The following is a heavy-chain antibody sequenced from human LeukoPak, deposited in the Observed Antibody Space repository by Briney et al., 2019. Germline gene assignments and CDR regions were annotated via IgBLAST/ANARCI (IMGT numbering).Heavy chain of an antibody. D-gene: IGHD2-15*01. Sequence: GGSLRLSCAASGFTFSTYEMNWVRQAPGKGLEWVSHISSSGSTTFYADSVKGRFTISRDNAKNSLYLQMNSLRAEDTAVYYCARVSERGLPPDYWGQGTLVTVSS. CDR2: ISSSGSTT. CDR3: ARVSERGLPPDY. J-gene: IGHJ4*02. V-gene: IGHV3-48*03. CDR1: GFTFSTYE.